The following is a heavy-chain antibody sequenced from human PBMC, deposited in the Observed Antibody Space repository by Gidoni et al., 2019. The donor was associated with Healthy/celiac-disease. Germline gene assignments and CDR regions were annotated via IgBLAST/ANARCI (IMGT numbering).Heavy chain of an antibody. V-gene: IGHV4-59*01. CDR1: GGSISSYY. D-gene: IGHD6-13*01. CDR2: IYYSGST. J-gene: IGHJ4*02. Sequence: QVQLQESGPGLVKPSETLSLTCTVSGGSISSYYWSWIRQPPGKGLEWIGYIYYSGSTTYNPSLKSRVTISVDTSKNQFSLKLSSVTAADTAVYYCARADSSSWYYFDYWGQGTLVTVSS. CDR3: ARADSSSWYYFDY.